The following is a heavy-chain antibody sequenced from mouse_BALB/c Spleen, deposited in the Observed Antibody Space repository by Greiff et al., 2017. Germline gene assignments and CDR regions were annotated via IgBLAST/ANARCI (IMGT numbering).Heavy chain of an antibody. CDR1: GYAFSSYW. D-gene: IGHD3-1*01. Sequence: QVHVKQSGAELVRPGSSVKISCKASGYAFSSYWMNWVKQRPGQGLEWIGQIYPGDGDTNYNGKFKGKATLTADKSSSTAYMQLSSLTSEDSAVYFCARSGKVYAMDFWGEGTSVTVSS. CDR2: IYPGDGDT. V-gene: IGHV1-80*01. CDR3: ARSGKVYAMDF. J-gene: IGHJ4*01.